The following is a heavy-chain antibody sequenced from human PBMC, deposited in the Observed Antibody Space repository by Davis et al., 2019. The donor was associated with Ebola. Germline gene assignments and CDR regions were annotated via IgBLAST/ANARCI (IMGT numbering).Heavy chain of an antibody. CDR2: INPSGGST. CDR3: AREVVVVVAATPTYYYYGMDV. CDR1: GGTFSSYT. J-gene: IGHJ6*04. D-gene: IGHD2-15*01. Sequence: ASVKVSCKASGGTFSSYTISWVRQAPGQGLEWMGIINPSGGSTSYAQKFQGRVTMTRDTSTSTVYMELSSLRSEDTAVYYCAREVVVVVAATPTYYYYGMDVWGKGTTVTVSS. V-gene: IGHV1-46*01.